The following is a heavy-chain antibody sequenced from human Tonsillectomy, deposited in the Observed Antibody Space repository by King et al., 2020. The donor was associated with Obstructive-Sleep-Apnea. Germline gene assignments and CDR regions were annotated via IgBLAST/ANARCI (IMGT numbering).Heavy chain of an antibody. CDR1: GFTFSSYS. V-gene: IGHV3-48*04. J-gene: IGHJ4*02. CDR2: ISSSSSTI. Sequence: VQLVESGGGLVQSGGSLRLSCAASGFTFSSYSMNWVRQAPGEGLEGVSYISSSSSTIYYGDSVKGRFTISRDNAKNSLYLQMNSLRAEATAVYYCATCGGDCYSFDYWGQGTLVTVSS. D-gene: IGHD2-21*02. CDR3: ATCGGDCYSFDY.